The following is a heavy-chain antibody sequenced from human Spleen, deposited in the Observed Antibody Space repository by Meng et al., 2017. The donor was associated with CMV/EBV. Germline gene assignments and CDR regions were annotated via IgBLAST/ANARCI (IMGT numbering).Heavy chain of an antibody. CDR2: ISSSSTYI. CDR3: ARGAGGY. D-gene: IGHD3-16*01. V-gene: IGHV3-21*01. Sequence: GESLKISCAASGFTFNTYTMNWVRQAPGKGLEWVSSISSSSTYIYYADSVKGRFTLSRDNARKSLYLQMNSMRGEDTAVYYCARGAGGYWGQGTLVTVSS. J-gene: IGHJ4*02. CDR1: GFTFNTYT.